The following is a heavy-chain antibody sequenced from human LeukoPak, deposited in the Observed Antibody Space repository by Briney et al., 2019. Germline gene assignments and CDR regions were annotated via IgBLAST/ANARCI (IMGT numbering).Heavy chain of an antibody. CDR1: GFTFSRYW. V-gene: IGHV3-7*02. CDR2: LKQDGSQK. D-gene: IGHD3-9*01. CDR3: AKWEYDILTGYYWFDY. Sequence: GGSLRLSCAASGFTFSRYWMSWVRQAPGKGLEWVANLKQDGSQKYYVDSVKGRFTISRDNAKNSLYLQMNSLRAEDTGVYYCAKWEYDILTGYYWFDYWGQGTLVPVSS. J-gene: IGHJ4*02.